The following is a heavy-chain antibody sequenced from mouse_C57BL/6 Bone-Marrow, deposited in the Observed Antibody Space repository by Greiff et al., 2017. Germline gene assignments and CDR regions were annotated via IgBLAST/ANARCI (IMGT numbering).Heavy chain of an antibody. J-gene: IGHJ4*01. D-gene: IGHD4-1*01. CDR2: ISSGSSTI. Sequence: EVQLQQSGGGLVKPGGSLKLSCAASGFTFSDYGMHWVRQAPEKGLEWVAYISSGSSTIYYADTVKGRFTISRDNAKNTLFLQMTSLRSEDTAMYYCARGSNLDAMDYWGQGTSATVSS. CDR1: GFTFSDYG. V-gene: IGHV5-17*01. CDR3: ARGSNLDAMDY.